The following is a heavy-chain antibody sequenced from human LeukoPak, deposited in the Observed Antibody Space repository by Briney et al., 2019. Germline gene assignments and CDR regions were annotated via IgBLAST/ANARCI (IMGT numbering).Heavy chain of an antibody. CDR3: AKGLLRFLEWLLSTYYYYYYMDV. V-gene: IGHV3-23*01. CDR2: ISGSGGST. D-gene: IGHD3-3*01. J-gene: IGHJ6*03. CDR1: GFTFSSYA. Sequence: PGGSLRLSCAASGFTFSSYAMSWVRQAPGKGLEWVSAISGSGGSTYYADSMKGRFTISRDNAKDTVYLQMNSLRAEDTAVYYCAKGLLRFLEWLLSTYYYYYYMDVWGKGTTVTVSS.